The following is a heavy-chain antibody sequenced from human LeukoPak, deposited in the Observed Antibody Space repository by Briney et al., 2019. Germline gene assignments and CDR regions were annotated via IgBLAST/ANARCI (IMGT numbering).Heavy chain of an antibody. Sequence: SETLSLTCIVSGGYMSSITYSWGWIRQPPGKGLEWVGSMSYSGSTYYNPSLKSRVTISVDTSKNHFSLRLSSVTAADTAVYCCARRSYYDILTGYYTPFDYWGQGTLVTVSS. CDR1: GGYMSSITYS. V-gene: IGHV4-39*02. CDR3: ARRSYYDILTGYYTPFDY. D-gene: IGHD3-9*01. J-gene: IGHJ4*02. CDR2: MSYSGST.